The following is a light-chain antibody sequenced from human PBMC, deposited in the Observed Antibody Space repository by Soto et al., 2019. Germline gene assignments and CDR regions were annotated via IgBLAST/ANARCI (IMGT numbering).Light chain of an antibody. Sequence: IVMTQSPATLSVSPGERATLSCRARQSVSSNLAWYQQKPGQAPRLLIYGASTRATGIPARFSGSGSGTEFTLTISSLPSEDFAVYYFQQYNNWPPWTFGEGTKVEIK. J-gene: IGKJ1*01. V-gene: IGKV3-15*01. CDR3: QQYNNWPPWT. CDR1: QSVSSN. CDR2: GAS.